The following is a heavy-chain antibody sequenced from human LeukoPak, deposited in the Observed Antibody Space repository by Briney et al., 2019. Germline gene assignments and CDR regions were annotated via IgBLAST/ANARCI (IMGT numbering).Heavy chain of an antibody. CDR3: ARAHLYCTNGVCYTYYFDY. D-gene: IGHD2-8*01. Sequence: GGSLRLSCAASGFTFSSYSMSWVRQAPGKGLEWVSSISSSSSYIYYADSVKGRFTISRDNAKNSLYLQMNSLRAEDTAVYYCARAHLYCTNGVCYTYYFDYWGQGTLVTVSS. V-gene: IGHV3-21*01. J-gene: IGHJ4*02. CDR2: ISSSSSYI. CDR1: GFTFSSYS.